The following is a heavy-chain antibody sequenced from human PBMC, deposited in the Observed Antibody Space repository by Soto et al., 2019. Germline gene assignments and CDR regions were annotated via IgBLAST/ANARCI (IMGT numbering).Heavy chain of an antibody. V-gene: IGHV3-21*01. CDR2: ISSSGGYI. CDR3: ARKNNGASYNLEDAFDI. CDR1: GFTFSSYS. Sequence: EVQLVESGGGLVKPGGSLRLSCAASGFTFSSYSMNWVRQAPGKGLEWVSSISSSGGYIYYADSVKARFTISRDNAKNSLSLQMNSLRAEDTAVYYCARKNNGASYNLEDAFDIWGQGTMVTVSS. D-gene: IGHD1-26*01. J-gene: IGHJ3*02.